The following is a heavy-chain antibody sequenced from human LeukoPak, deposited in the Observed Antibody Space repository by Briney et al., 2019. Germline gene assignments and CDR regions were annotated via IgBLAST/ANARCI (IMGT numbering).Heavy chain of an antibody. Sequence: GGPLRLSCAASEFTFSTYAMSWVRQAPGKGLEWVSTISGSGANTYYADSVSGWFTIAGDNTKNTLYLHMNSLRADDTAVYYCAKENAGYTNPYYFDYWGQGTLVTVSS. CDR2: ISGSGANT. CDR1: EFTFSTYA. D-gene: IGHD3-16*02. CDR3: AKENAGYTNPYYFDY. J-gene: IGHJ4*02. V-gene: IGHV3-23*01.